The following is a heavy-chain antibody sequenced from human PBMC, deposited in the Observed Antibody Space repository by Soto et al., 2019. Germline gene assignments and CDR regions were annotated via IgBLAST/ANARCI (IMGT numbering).Heavy chain of an antibody. V-gene: IGHV3-33*01. D-gene: IGHD3-3*01. CDR3: ARAYTIFGVVTNLTHGD. CDR1: GFTFSSYG. CDR2: IWYDGSNK. J-gene: IGHJ4*02. Sequence: QVQLVESGGGVVQPGRSLRLSCAASGFTFSSYGMHWVRQAPGKGLEWVAVIWYDGSNKYYADSVKGRFTISRDNSKNTLYLQMNSLRAEDTAVYYCARAYTIFGVVTNLTHGDWGQGTLVTVSS.